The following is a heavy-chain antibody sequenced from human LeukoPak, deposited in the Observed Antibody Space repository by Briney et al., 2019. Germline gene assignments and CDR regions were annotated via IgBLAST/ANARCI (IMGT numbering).Heavy chain of an antibody. CDR3: ARGYSGYEKGYYYYYMDV. V-gene: IGHV6-1*01. J-gene: IGHJ6*03. D-gene: IGHD5-12*01. CDR1: GDSVSSNSAA. CDR2: TYYRSKWYN. Sequence: SQTLSLTCAISGDSVSSNSAAWDWIRQSPSRGLEWLGRTYYRSKWYNNYAVSVKSRITINPDPSKNQFSLQLNSVTPEDTAVYYCARGYSGYEKGYYYYYMDVWGKGTTVTISS.